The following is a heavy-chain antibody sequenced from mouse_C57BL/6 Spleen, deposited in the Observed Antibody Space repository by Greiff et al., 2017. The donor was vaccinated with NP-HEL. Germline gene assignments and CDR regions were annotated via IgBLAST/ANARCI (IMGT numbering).Heavy chain of an antibody. CDR1: GFTFSNYW. CDR2: IRLKSDNYAT. V-gene: IGHV6-3*01. CDR3: TGEGLRQDY. J-gene: IGHJ2*01. Sequence: DVKLQESGGGLVQPGGSMKLSCVASGFTFSNYWMNWVRQSPEKGLEWVAQIRLKSDNYATHYAESVKGRFTISRDDSKSSVYLQMNNLRAEDTGIYYCTGEGLRQDYWGQGTTLTVSS. D-gene: IGHD2-4*01.